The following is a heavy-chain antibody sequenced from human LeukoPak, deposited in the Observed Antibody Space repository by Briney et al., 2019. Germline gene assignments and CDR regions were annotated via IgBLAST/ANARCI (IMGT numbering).Heavy chain of an antibody. Sequence: PGGSLRLSCAASGFTFNKYAMSWVRQAPGKGLEWVSGINWNGGSTGYADSVKGRFTISRDNAKNSLYLQMNSLRAEDTALYYCARAYYYGSGSYYNGVAFDIWGQGTMVTVSS. CDR3: ARAYYYGSGSYYNGVAFDI. V-gene: IGHV3-20*04. J-gene: IGHJ3*02. CDR1: GFTFNKYA. D-gene: IGHD3-10*01. CDR2: INWNGGST.